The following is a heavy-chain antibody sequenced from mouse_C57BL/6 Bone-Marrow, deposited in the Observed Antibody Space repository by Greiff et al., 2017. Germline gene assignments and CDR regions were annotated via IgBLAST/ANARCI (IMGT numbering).Heavy chain of an antibody. CDR1: GYTFTSYW. CDR3: ARWGTGTIFDY. J-gene: IGHJ2*01. D-gene: IGHD4-1*01. Sequence: VKLQQPGAELVRPGSSVKLSCKASGYTFTSYWMHWVKQRPIQGLEWIGNIDPSDSATHYNQKFKDKATLTVDKSSSTAYMQLSSLTSEDSAVYYCARWGTGTIFDYWGQGTTLTVSS. CDR2: IDPSDSAT. V-gene: IGHV1-52*01.